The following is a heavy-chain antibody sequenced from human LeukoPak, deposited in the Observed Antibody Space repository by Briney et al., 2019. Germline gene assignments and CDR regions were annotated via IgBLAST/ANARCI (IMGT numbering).Heavy chain of an antibody. CDR3: ARGRGIAAARHDY. CDR1: GYIFTDYY. CDR2: INPSGGST. J-gene: IGHJ4*02. Sequence: GASVKVSCKGSGYIFTDYYLHWVRQAPGQGLEWMGIINPSGGSTSYAQKFQGRVTMTRDTSTSTVYMELSSLRSEDTAVYYCARGRGIAAARHDYWGQGALVTVSS. V-gene: IGHV1-46*01. D-gene: IGHD6-13*01.